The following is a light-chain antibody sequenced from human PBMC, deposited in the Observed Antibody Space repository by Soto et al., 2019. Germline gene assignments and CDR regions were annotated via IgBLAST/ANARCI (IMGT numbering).Light chain of an antibody. V-gene: IGKV1-5*01. J-gene: IGKJ5*01. CDR2: DAS. CDR3: QQAKSFPT. CDR1: QTISSW. Sequence: DIQMTQSPSTLPASVGDRVTITCRASQTISSWLAWYQQKPGKAPDLLIYDASRLAGGVPSRFSGSESGTEFTLTIGSLQPGDFATYYCQQAKSFPTFGQGTRLEIK.